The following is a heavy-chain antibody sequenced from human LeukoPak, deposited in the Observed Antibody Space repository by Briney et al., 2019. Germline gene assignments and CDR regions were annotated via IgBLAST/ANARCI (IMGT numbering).Heavy chain of an antibody. CDR3: ASRYFCSSTSCYTFDY. V-gene: IGHV4-34*01. D-gene: IGHD2-2*02. Sequence: SETLSLTCAVYGVPFNGYYWNWIRQSPGKGLEWIGEINHSGSTNYNPSLKSRVTISVDTSKNQFSLKLNSVTAADTAVYYCASRYFCSSTSCYTFDYWGQGTLVTVSS. CDR1: GVPFNGYY. J-gene: IGHJ4*02. CDR2: INHSGST.